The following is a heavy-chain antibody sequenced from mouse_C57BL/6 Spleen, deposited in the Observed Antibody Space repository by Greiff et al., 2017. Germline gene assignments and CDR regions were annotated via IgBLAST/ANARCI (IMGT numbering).Heavy chain of an antibody. V-gene: IGHV5-4*01. J-gene: IGHJ4*01. CDR1: GFTFSSYA. Sequence: EVQLVESGGGLVKPGGSLKLSCAASGFTFSSYAMSWVRQTPEKRLEWVATISDGGSYTYYPDNVKGRFTISRDNAKNNLYLQMSHLKSEDTAMYDCARDGGRVHYYAMDYWGQGTSVTVSS. CDR3: ARDGGRVHYYAMDY. CDR2: ISDGGSYT. D-gene: IGHD3-3*01.